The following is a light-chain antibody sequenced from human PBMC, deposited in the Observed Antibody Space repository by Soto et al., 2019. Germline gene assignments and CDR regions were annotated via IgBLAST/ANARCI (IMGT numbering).Light chain of an antibody. Sequence: QSALTQPASVSGYPGQSITISCTGTNSDVGGYNYVSWYQQHPGKTPKLMIYEVSNRPSGVSNRFSGSKSGNTASLTISGLQAEDEADYYCSSYASSYTLVVFGGGTKLTVL. CDR1: NSDVGGYNY. CDR3: SSYASSYTLVV. V-gene: IGLV2-14*01. CDR2: EVS. J-gene: IGLJ2*01.